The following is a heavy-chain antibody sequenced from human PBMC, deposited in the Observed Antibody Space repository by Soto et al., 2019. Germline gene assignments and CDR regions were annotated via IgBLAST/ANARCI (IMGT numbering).Heavy chain of an antibody. CDR2: INPSGGST. CDR3: ARDSRPYIDSLTAYPYYGMDF. J-gene: IGHJ6*02. V-gene: IGHV1-46*01. CDR1: GYTFTSYY. Sequence: ASVKVSCKASGYTFTSYYMHWVRQAPGQGLEWMGIINPSGGSTSYAQKFQGRVTMTRDTSTSTVYMELSSLRSEDTAVYHCARDSRPYIDSLTAYPYYGMDFWGQGTTVTVSS. D-gene: IGHD2-2*01.